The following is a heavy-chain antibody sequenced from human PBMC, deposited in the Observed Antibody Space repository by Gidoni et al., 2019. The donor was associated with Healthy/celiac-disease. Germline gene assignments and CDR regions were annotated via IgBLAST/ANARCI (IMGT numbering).Heavy chain of an antibody. D-gene: IGHD3-10*01. J-gene: IGHJ4*02. Sequence: EVQLVASGGGLVQPGGSLRLSCAASGFTFRSYEMTWVLQAPGKGLVWVSYISSSGSTIYYADSVKCRFTISRDNAKNSLYLQMNSLRAEDTAVYYCARDPLRDGSGSTFYYWGQGTLVTVSS. CDR1: GFTFRSYE. CDR3: ARDPLRDGSGSTFYY. V-gene: IGHV3-48*03. CDR2: ISSSGSTI.